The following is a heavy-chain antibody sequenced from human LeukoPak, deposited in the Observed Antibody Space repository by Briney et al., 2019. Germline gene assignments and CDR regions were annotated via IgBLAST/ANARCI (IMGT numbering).Heavy chain of an antibody. CDR3: ARWNGWDSGSYTGYFDY. D-gene: IGHD1-26*01. CDR1: GYTFTSYG. V-gene: IGHV1-18*01. Sequence: ASVKVSCKASGYTFTSYGISWVRQAPGQGLEWMGWISAYNGNTNYAQKLQGRVTMTTDTSTSTAYMELRSLRSDDTAVYYCARWNGWDSGSYTGYFDYWGQGTLVTVSS. CDR2: ISAYNGNT. J-gene: IGHJ4*02.